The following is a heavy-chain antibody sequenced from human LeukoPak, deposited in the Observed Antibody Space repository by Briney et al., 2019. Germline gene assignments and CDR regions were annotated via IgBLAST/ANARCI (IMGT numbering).Heavy chain of an antibody. D-gene: IGHD3-16*01. CDR3: ARHGVRHVLDWYFPL. J-gene: IGHJ2*01. Sequence: GGSLRLSCAASGFTFSDYFMSWIRQAPGKGLEWVSCISSSGFTIYYGDSVKGRFTSSRDNADNSLFLQMNSLRVEDTAVYYCARHGVRHVLDWYFPLWGRGTLVAVST. CDR2: ISSSGFTI. V-gene: IGHV3-11*01. CDR1: GFTFSDYF.